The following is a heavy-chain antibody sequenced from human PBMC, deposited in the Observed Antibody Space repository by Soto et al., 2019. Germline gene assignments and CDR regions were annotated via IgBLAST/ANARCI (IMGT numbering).Heavy chain of an antibody. CDR1: GYTFTTHG. CDR2: VRGDNGHT. V-gene: IGHV1-18*01. D-gene: IGHD2-15*01. CDR3: ARDLGYCRSGTCYREWFDP. Sequence: QVQLVQSGAEVKKPGASVKVSCKASGYTFTTHGISWVRQVPGQGLEWMGWVRGDNGHTNYAQSLQGRVTITTDTSTNPAYMALRSLRSDDTAVYYCARDLGYCRSGTCYREWFDPWGQGTLVTVSS. J-gene: IGHJ5*02.